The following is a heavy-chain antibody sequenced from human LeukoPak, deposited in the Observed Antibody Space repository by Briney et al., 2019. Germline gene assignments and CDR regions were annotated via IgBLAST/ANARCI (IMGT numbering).Heavy chain of an antibody. V-gene: IGHV4-59*08. D-gene: IGHD6-19*01. J-gene: IGHJ6*03. CDR2: IYYSGST. CDR3: ARSSGWSPYYFYMDV. CDR1: GGSFSTYY. Sequence: SETLSLTCTVSGGSFSTYYWSWIRQPPGKGLEWIGYIYYSGSTNYNPSLKSRVTISVDTSKNQFSLKLSSVTAADTAVYYCARSSGWSPYYFYMDVWVKGTTATVSS.